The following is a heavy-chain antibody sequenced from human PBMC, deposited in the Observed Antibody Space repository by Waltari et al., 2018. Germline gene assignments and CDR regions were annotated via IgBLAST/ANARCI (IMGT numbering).Heavy chain of an antibody. CDR3: ARLGSGYDSDY. CDR2: IYHSGST. J-gene: IGHJ4*02. V-gene: IGHV4-38-2*01. D-gene: IGHD5-12*01. Sequence: QVQLQESGPGLVKPSETLSLTCAVSGYSISRGYYWGWIRQPPGKGLEWIGSIYHSGSTYYNPSLKSRVTISVDTSKNQFSLKLSSVTAADTAVYYCARLGSGYDSDYWGQGTLVTVSS. CDR1: GYSISRGYY.